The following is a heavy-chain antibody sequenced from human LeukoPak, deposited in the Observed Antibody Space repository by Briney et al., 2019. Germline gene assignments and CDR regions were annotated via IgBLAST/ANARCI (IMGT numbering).Heavy chain of an antibody. CDR2: INSDGSST. Sequence: GSLRLSCAASGFTFSSYWMHWVRQAPGKGLVWVSRINSDGSSTSYADSVKGRFAISRDNSKNTLYLQMNSLRAEDTAVYYRAKDSSYGNFDYWGQGTLVTVSS. V-gene: IGHV3-74*01. J-gene: IGHJ4*02. D-gene: IGHD3-16*01. CDR1: GFTFSSYW. CDR3: AKDSSYGNFDY.